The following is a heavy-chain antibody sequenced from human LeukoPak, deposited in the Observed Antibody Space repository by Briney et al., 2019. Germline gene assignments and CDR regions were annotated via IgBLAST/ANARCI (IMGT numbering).Heavy chain of an antibody. J-gene: IGHJ4*02. CDR2: INPNSGGT. Sequence: GASVKVSCKASGYTFTGYYMHWVRQALGQGLEWMGRINPNSGGTNYAQKFQGRVTMTRDTSISTAYMELSSLRSEDTAVYYCARDGLGGNSGHDYWGQGTLVTVSS. CDR1: GYTFTGYY. D-gene: IGHD4-23*01. V-gene: IGHV1-2*06. CDR3: ARDGLGGNSGHDY.